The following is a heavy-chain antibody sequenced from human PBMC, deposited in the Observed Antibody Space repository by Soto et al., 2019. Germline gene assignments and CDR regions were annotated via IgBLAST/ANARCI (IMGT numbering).Heavy chain of an antibody. J-gene: IGHJ2*01. D-gene: IGHD2-2*01. CDR3: ARDRVCSTSFASLYWYFHL. V-gene: IGHV1-69*04. CDR2: IIPVLGLP. CDR1: GGTFSSYS. Sequence: QVQLVQSGAEVKKPESSVKVSCKASGGTFSSYSISWMRQAPGQGLEWIGRIIPVLGLPNYAQKFQGRLTITADKSTSTAYVELRSMRSDDTAVYYCARDRVCSTSFASLYWYFHLWGRGTLVTVSS.